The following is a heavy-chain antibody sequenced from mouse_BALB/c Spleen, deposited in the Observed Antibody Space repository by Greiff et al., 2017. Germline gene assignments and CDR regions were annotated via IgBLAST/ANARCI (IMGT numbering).Heavy chain of an antibody. D-gene: IGHD1-2*01. V-gene: IGHV5-6*01. Sequence: EVQVVESGGDLVKPGGSLKLSCAASGFTFSSYGMSWVRQTPDKRLEWVATISSGGSYTYYPDSVKGRITISRDNAKNTLYLQMTSLRSEDTAMYYCARFHKYGYVAMDYWGQGTSVTVSS. CDR1: GFTFSSYG. CDR3: ARFHKYGYVAMDY. J-gene: IGHJ4*01. CDR2: ISSGGSYT.